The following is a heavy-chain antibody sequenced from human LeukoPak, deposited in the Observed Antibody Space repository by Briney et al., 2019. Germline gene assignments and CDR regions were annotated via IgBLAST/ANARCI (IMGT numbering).Heavy chain of an antibody. CDR2: INHRGSI. CDR3: ARRTFGGVIKY. V-gene: IGHV4-34*01. CDR1: GGSFSGYY. D-gene: IGHD3-16*02. Sequence: SETLSLTCAVYGGSFSGYYWRWIRPPPGKGLEWIGEINHRGSINYNPSLKSRVTISVDTSNDQFSLKRISVTAADTAVYYCARRTFGGVIKYWGKGTLVTVSS. J-gene: IGHJ4*02.